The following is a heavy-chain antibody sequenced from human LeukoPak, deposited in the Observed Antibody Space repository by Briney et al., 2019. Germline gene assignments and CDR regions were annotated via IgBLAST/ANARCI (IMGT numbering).Heavy chain of an antibody. J-gene: IGHJ4*02. V-gene: IGHV3-48*01. CDR2: ISSSSSPI. CDR3: AREAYGDFDY. Sequence: GGSLRLSRAASGFTFSSYSMNWVRQAPGKGLEWVSYISSSSSPIYFADSVKGRFTISRDNAKNSLYLQMNSLRAEDTAVYYCAREAYGDFDYWGQGTLVTVSS. CDR1: GFTFSSYS. D-gene: IGHD4-17*01.